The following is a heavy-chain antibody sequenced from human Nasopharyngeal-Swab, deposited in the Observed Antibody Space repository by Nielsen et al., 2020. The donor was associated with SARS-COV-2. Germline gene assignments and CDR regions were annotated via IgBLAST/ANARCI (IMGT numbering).Heavy chain of an antibody. V-gene: IGHV4-59*04. D-gene: IGHD6-13*01. J-gene: IGHJ4*02. CDR1: GVSISSHY. Sequence: SETLSLTCSVSGVSISSHYWGWIRQPPGKGLEWIGNIYYNGNTYQNPSLKSRLTISVDKSKNQFSLQLSSVTAADTAVYYCVRSSSWYYFDYWAQGTQVTVSS. CDR2: IYYNGNT. CDR3: VRSSSWYYFDY.